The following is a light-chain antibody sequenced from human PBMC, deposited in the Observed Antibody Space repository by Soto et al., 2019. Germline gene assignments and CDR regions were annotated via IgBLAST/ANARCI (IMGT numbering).Light chain of an antibody. V-gene: IGKV3-20*01. CDR1: QSISSSY. CDR2: GAS. Sequence: EIVLTQSPGTLSLSPGERATLSCRASQSISSSYLAWYQHKPGQAPRLLIYGASSRATGIPDRFSGSRSGPEFTLTVSRLEPEDCAVYYCQQYVGSPITVGGATKVEIK. CDR3: QQYVGSPIT. J-gene: IGKJ4*01.